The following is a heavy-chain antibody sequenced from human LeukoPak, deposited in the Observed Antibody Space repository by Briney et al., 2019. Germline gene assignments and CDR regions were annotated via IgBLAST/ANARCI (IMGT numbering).Heavy chain of an antibody. CDR2: ISSSGSTI. CDR1: GFTFSDYY. CDR3: ASSRGFGYYDSSGYFF. D-gene: IGHD3-22*01. Sequence: GGSLRLSCAASGFTFSDYYMSWIRQAPGKGLEWVSYISSSGSTIYYADSVKGRFTISRDNAKNSLYLQMNSLRAEDTAVYYCASSRGFGYYDSSGYFFWGQGTLVTVSS. J-gene: IGHJ4*02. V-gene: IGHV3-11*04.